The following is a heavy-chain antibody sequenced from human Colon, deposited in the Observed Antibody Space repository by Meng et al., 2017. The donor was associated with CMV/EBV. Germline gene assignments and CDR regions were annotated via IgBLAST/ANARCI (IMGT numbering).Heavy chain of an antibody. V-gene: IGHV1-8*01. Sequence: ASVKVSCKASGYTFTSYDINWVRQATGQGLEWMGWMNPNSGNTGYAQKFQGRVTMTRNTSISTAYMELSSLRSEDTAVYYCARGCCSSTSCYHDAFDIWGQGTMVTVSS. CDR1: GYTFTSYD. CDR2: MNPNSGNT. CDR3: ARGCCSSTSCYHDAFDI. J-gene: IGHJ3*02. D-gene: IGHD2-2*01.